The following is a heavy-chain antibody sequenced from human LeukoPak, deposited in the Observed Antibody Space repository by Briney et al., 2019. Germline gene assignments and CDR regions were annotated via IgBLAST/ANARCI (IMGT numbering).Heavy chain of an antibody. D-gene: IGHD2-2*01. CDR3: ARDRSFVSGSIDY. Sequence: WETLSLTCTVSGFSISSDSYWGWIRPPPGKGLEWIGSIYHSGSTYSNPSLKSRVTISVDTSKNNFSLKLSSVTAADTAVYYCARDRSFVSGSIDYWGQGTLVTVSS. V-gene: IGHV4-38-2*02. CDR1: GFSISSDSY. CDR2: IYHSGST. J-gene: IGHJ4*02.